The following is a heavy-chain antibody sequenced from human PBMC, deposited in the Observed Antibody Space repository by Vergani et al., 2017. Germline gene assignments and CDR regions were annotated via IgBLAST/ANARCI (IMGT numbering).Heavy chain of an antibody. Sequence: QLQLQESGPRLVKPSETLSLTCSFSGLSISNNNYYWGWLRQPPGKGLEWIGSIYDSRNNNYSPSLKSRVSISVDTSTNQFSLNLTSVTAADTAVYYCARHLRQLARNDVFDIWGHGTLVTVSS. CDR1: GLSISNNNYY. J-gene: IGHJ3*02. D-gene: IGHD6-6*01. CDR2: IYDSRNN. V-gene: IGHV4-39*01. CDR3: ARHLRQLARNDVFDI.